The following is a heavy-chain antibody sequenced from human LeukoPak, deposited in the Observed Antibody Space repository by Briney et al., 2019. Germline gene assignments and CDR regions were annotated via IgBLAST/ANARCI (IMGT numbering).Heavy chain of an antibody. V-gene: IGHV1-46*01. J-gene: IGHJ5*02. CDR2: INPSGGST. D-gene: IGHD3-22*01. CDR1: GYTFTSYY. CDR3: ARDLAPRLHYYDSSGPNNWFDP. Sequence: ASVKVSCKASGYTFTSYYMHWVRQAPGQGLEWMGIINPSGGSTSYAQKFQGRVTMTRDTSTSTVYMELSSLRSEDTAVYYCARDLAPRLHYYDSSGPNNWFDPWGQGTLVTVSS.